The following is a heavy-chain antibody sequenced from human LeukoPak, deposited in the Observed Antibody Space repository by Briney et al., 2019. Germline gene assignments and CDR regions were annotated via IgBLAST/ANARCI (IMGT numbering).Heavy chain of an antibody. D-gene: IGHD2-15*01. CDR3: AKDSGWQLLRAEYFQH. Sequence: GGSLRLSCAASGFTFDNYAIHWVRQVPGKSLERVSLISADGRSTYYADSVKGRFTISRDNSRFSLYLQMRSLTTEDTAVYYCAKDSGWQLLRAEYFQHWGPGTLVTVSS. CDR1: GFTFDNYA. J-gene: IGHJ1*01. CDR2: ISADGRST. V-gene: IGHV3-43*02.